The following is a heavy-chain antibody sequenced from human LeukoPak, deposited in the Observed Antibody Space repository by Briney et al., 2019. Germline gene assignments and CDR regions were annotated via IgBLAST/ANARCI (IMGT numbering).Heavy chain of an antibody. CDR2: ISSSSSYI. Sequence: GGSLRLSCAASGFTFSSYSMNWVRQAPGKGLEWVSSISSSSSYIYYADSVKGRFTISRDNAKNSLYLQMNSLRAEDTAVYYCARGPSDWSSLSPMDVWGQGTTVTVSS. V-gene: IGHV3-21*04. J-gene: IGHJ6*02. CDR3: ARGPSDWSSLSPMDV. CDR1: GFTFSSYS. D-gene: IGHD3-9*01.